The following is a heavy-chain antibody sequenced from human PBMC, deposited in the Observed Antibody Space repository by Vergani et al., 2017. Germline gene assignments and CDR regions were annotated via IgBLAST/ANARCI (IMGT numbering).Heavy chain of an antibody. J-gene: IGHJ4*02. CDR3: ATGAGPFDI. D-gene: IGHD7-27*01. V-gene: IGHV4-4*07. CDR1: GAPISYWC. CDR2: LCPSGST. Sequence: QVQMQESGPGLVKTSETLSLTCSASGAPISYWCWSWLRQPAGQGLEWIGRLCPSGSTNYKPSLKSRVTMSIDTSKNQFSLKLTSVTAADTAVYYCATGAGPFDIWGQGTRVTVSS.